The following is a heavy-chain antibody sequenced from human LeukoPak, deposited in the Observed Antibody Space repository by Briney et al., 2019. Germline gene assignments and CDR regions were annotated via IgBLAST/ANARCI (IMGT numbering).Heavy chain of an antibody. CDR3: ARGSYSGLSHDY. J-gene: IGHJ4*02. CDR2: ISYDGSNK. D-gene: IGHD3-10*01. V-gene: IGHV3-30-3*01. Sequence: PGGSLRLSCAASGFTFSSYAMHWVRQAPGKGLEWVAVISYDGSNKYYANSVKGRFTISRDNSKNTLYLQMNSLRAEDTAVYYCARGSYSGLSHDYWGQGTLVTVSS. CDR1: GFTFSSYA.